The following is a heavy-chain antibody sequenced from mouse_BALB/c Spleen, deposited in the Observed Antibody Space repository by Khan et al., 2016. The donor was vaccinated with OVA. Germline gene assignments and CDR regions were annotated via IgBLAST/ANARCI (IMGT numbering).Heavy chain of an antibody. D-gene: IGHD1-1*01. CDR3: ARRGLRWDFDY. CDR1: GYTFLNYW. V-gene: IGHV1-7*01. CDR2: INPSTGYT. Sequence: QVQLQQSGVELAKPGASVKMSCKASGYTFLNYWILWVKQRPGQGLEWIGYINPSTGYTEYNQNFKDKATLTADKSSSTAYMQLSSLTSEDSAVYYCARRGLRWDFDYWGQGTTLTVSS. J-gene: IGHJ2*01.